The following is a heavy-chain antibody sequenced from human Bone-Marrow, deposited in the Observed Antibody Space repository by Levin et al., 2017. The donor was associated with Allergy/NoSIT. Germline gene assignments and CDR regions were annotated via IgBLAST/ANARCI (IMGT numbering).Heavy chain of an antibody. CDR2: IKQDGSEK. J-gene: IGHJ4*02. CDR3: ARPIRYCSSTSGYADGPFDY. CDR1: GFTFSSYW. D-gene: IGHD2-2*01. V-gene: IGHV3-7*04. Sequence: GESLKISCAASGFTFSSYWMSWVRQAPGKGLEWVANIKQDGSEKYYVDSVKGRFTISRDNAKNSLYLQMNSLRAEDTAVYYCARPIRYCSSTSGYADGPFDYWGQGTLVTVSS.